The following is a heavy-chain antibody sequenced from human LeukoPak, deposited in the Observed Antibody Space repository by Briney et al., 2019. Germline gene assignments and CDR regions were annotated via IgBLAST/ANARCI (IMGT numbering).Heavy chain of an antibody. Sequence: GGSLRLSCAASGFTFSGSAMHWVRQASGKGLEWVGRIRSKANSYATAYAASVKGRFTISRDDSKNTAYLQMNSLRAEDTAVYYCARDYGDQSWGYFDYWGQGTLVTVSS. D-gene: IGHD4-17*01. CDR1: GFTFSGSA. V-gene: IGHV3-73*01. CDR3: ARDYGDQSWGYFDY. CDR2: IRSKANSYAT. J-gene: IGHJ4*02.